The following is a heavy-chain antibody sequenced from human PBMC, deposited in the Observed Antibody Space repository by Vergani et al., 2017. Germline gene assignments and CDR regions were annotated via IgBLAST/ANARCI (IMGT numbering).Heavy chain of an antibody. CDR3: ARSQGDYWYFDL. V-gene: IGHV4-59*02. CDR1: GASVNSYY. CDR2: VSFRGDT. J-gene: IGHJ2*01. D-gene: IGHD2-21*01. Sequence: QVKLQESGPGLVKPSETLSLTCTVSGASVNSYYWSWIRQPPGKGLEWMGYVSFRGDTLYDPSVKGRMTISLNTSSNQFSLYLTSVTAADTAVYYCARSQGDYWYFDLWGPGSLVTVSS.